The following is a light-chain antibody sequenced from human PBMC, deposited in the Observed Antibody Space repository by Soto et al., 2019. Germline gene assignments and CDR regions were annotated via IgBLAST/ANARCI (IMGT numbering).Light chain of an antibody. CDR1: QSISSW. CDR3: QQYNSKGT. V-gene: IGKV1-5*01. Sequence: DIQMTQSPSTLSASLGDRVTITCRASQSISSWLAWYQQKPGKAPKXLIYDASSLESGVPSRFSGSGSGTEFTLTISSLQPDDFATYYCQQYNSKGTFGQGTKVDIK. CDR2: DAS. J-gene: IGKJ1*01.